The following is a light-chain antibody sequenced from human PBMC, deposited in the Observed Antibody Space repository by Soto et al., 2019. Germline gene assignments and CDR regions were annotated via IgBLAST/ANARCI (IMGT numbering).Light chain of an antibody. CDR2: LEGSGSY. J-gene: IGLJ1*01. CDR1: SGHSSYI. V-gene: IGLV4-60*03. Sequence: QLVLTQSSSASASLGPSVKLTCTLSSGHSSYIIAWHQQQPGKAPRYLMKLEGSGSYNKGSGVPDRFSGSSSGADRYLTISNLQSEDEADYYCETWDSNTRVFGTGTKLTVL. CDR3: ETWDSNTRV.